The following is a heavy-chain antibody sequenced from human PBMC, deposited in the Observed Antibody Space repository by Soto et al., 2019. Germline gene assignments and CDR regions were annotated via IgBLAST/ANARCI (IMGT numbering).Heavy chain of an antibody. CDR1: GGSISSGGYY. J-gene: IGHJ3*02. Sequence: SETLSLTCTVSGGSISSGGYYWSWIRQHPGKGLEWIGYIYYSGSTYYNPSLKSRVTISVDTSKNQFSLKLSSVTAADTAVYYCARADIVVVPATGAFDIWGQGTMVTVSS. V-gene: IGHV4-31*03. D-gene: IGHD2-2*01. CDR3: ARADIVVVPATGAFDI. CDR2: IYYSGST.